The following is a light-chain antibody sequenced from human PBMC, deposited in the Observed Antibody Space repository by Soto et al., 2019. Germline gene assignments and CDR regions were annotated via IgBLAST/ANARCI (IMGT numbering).Light chain of an antibody. CDR2: AAS. CDR1: QSISSY. Sequence: DIQMTQSPSSLSASVGDRVTITCRASQSISSYLNWYQQKPRKAPKLLIYAASSLQSGVPSRFSGSGSGTDFTLTISSLQPEDFATYYCQQCYSTPLTFGGGTKVEIK. V-gene: IGKV1-39*01. CDR3: QQCYSTPLT. J-gene: IGKJ4*01.